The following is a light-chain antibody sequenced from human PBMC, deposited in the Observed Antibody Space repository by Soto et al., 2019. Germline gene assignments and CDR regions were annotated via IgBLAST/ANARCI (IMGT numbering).Light chain of an antibody. Sequence: DIQMTQSPSSLSASVGDRVIITCRASQGVDKYLAWFQQKPGKASKSLIYGASRLQSGVPSRFSGSGSGTHFTLTITNLQPEDFATYYCHQYNTYPTFGQGTRLQI. CDR2: GAS. J-gene: IGKJ5*01. CDR1: QGVDKY. V-gene: IGKV1-16*01. CDR3: HQYNTYPT.